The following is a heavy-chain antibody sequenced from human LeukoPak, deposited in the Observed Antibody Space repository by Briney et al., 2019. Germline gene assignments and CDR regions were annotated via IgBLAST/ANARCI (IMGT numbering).Heavy chain of an antibody. V-gene: IGHV3-30*18. J-gene: IGHJ6*02. CDR3: AKAYCTGGSCYGRYYYGMDV. Sequence: GRSLRLSCAASGFTFSTYAIHWVRQAPGKRPEWLAVISYDGSTKYYADSVKGRFTISRDNSKNTMYLQMDSLRPEDTAVFYCAKAYCTGGSCYGRYYYGMDVWGQGTTVTVSS. CDR2: ISYDGSTK. CDR1: GFTFSTYA. D-gene: IGHD2-15*01.